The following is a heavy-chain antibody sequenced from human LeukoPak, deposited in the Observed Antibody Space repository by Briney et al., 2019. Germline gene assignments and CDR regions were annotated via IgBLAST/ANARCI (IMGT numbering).Heavy chain of an antibody. CDR2: ISGSGGST. D-gene: IGHD2-2*01. CDR3: AKDGGFIVVVPAASFDP. CDR1: GFTFSTYA. V-gene: IGHV3-23*01. J-gene: IGHJ5*02. Sequence: QSGGSLRLSCAASGFTFSTYAMSWVRQAPGKGLEWVSAISGSGGSTYYADSVKGRFTISRDNSKNTLYPQMNSLRAEDTAVYYCAKDGGFIVVVPAASFDPWGQGTLVTVSS.